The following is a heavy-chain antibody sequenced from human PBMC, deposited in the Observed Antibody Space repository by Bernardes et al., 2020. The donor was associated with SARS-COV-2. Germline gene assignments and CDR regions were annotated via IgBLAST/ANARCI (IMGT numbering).Heavy chain of an antibody. CDR1: GYTLTSYG. CDR3: ARDLGDYYYGMDV. CDR2: ISTYNVDT. Sequence: ASMKVSCKASGYTLTSYGISWVRQAPGQGLEWMGWISTYNVDTKYGQKFQGRVTMTRDTSTTTIYMELRGLRSDDTAVYYCARDLGDYYYGMDVWGQGTKVTVSS. V-gene: IGHV1-18*01. D-gene: IGHD3-10*01. J-gene: IGHJ6*02.